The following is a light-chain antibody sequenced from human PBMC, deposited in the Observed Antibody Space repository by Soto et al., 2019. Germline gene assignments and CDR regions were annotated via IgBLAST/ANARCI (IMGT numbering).Light chain of an antibody. V-gene: IGKV3-20*01. CDR1: QSVSSY. CDR3: QQYGSSPPVT. CDR2: GAS. J-gene: IGKJ2*01. Sequence: EIQLTQAPATLSLSPGESATLSCRASQSVSSYLAWYQQKPGQAPRLLIYGASTRATGIPARFSGSGSGTDFTLTISRLEPEDFAVYYCQQYGSSPPVTFGQGTKVDIK.